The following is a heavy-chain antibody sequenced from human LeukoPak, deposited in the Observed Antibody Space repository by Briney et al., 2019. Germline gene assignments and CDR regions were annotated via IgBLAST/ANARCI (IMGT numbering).Heavy chain of an antibody. CDR1: GYTFTSYG. CDR2: ISAYNGNT. Sequence: ASVKVSCKASGYTFTSYGISWVRQAPGQGLEWMGWISAYNGNTNYAQKLQGRVTMTTDTSTSTAYMELRSLRSDDTAVYYCARDGRYCSGGSCYARFDPWGQGTLVTVSS. V-gene: IGHV1-18*01. D-gene: IGHD2-15*01. J-gene: IGHJ5*02. CDR3: ARDGRYCSGGSCYARFDP.